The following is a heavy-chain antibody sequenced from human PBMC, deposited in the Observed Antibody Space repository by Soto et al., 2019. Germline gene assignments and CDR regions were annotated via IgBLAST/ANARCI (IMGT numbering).Heavy chain of an antibody. CDR2: ISNSGST. V-gene: IGHV4-59*01. D-gene: IGHD6-13*01. Sequence: QVQLQESGPGLVKPSETLSLTCSVSGDSIRSYYWSWFRQPPGKGLEWIGYISNSGSTKYNPSLKSRVTMSMDTSKNQFSLRMTSVTAADTAFYYCTRGGSGYSSTWAAYWGQGIRVTVSS. CDR1: GDSIRSYY. CDR3: TRGGSGYSSTWAAY. J-gene: IGHJ4*02.